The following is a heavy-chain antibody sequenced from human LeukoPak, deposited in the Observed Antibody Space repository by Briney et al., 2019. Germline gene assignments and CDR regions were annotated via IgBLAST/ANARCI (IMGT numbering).Heavy chain of an antibody. V-gene: IGHV3-33*06. CDR3: AKDEEGVDAFDI. Sequence: AGGSLRLSCAASGFTFSSYVTHWVRQAPGKGLEWVAVIWYDGSTKYYADSVKGRFTISRDNSRNTLYLQMNSLRAEDTAVYFCAKDEEGVDAFDIWGQGTMVTVSS. CDR2: IWYDGSTK. D-gene: IGHD3-10*01. J-gene: IGHJ3*02. CDR1: GFTFSSYV.